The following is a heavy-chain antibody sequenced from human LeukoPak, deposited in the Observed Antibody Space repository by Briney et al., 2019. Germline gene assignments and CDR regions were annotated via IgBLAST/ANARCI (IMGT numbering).Heavy chain of an antibody. CDR1: GYSISSGYN. CDR2: IYHSGST. CDR3: ARHVYSNYYFDY. Sequence: PSETLSLTCAVSGYSISSGYNWGWIRPPPGKGLEWIGSIYHSGSTYYNPSLKSRVTISVDTSKNQFSLKLSSVTAADTAVYYCARHVYSNYYFDYWGQGTLVTVSS. V-gene: IGHV4-38-2*01. J-gene: IGHJ4*02. D-gene: IGHD4-11*01.